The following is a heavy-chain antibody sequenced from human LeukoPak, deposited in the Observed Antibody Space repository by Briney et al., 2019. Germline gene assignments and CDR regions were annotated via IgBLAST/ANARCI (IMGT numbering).Heavy chain of an antibody. J-gene: IGHJ4*02. CDR1: GFTFSDYY. CDR2: ISSSSSYT. CDR3: ARVATIGYREYFDY. V-gene: IGHV3-11*05. Sequence: GGSLSLSCAASGFTFSDYYMSWIRQAPGKGLEWVSYISSSSSYTNYADSVKGRFTISRDNAKNSLYLQMNSLRAEDTAVYYCARVATIGYREYFDYWGQGTLVTVSS. D-gene: IGHD5-12*01.